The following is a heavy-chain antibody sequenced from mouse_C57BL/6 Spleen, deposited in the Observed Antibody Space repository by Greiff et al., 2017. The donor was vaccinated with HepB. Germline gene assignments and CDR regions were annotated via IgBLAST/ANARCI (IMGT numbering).Heavy chain of an antibody. V-gene: IGHV1-80*01. CDR1: GYAFSSYW. Sequence: LVESGAELVKPGASVKISCKASGYAFSSYWMNWVKQRPGKGLEWIGQIYPGDGDTNYNGKFKGKATLTADKSSSTAYMQLSSLTSEDSAVYFCARRSNYEAWFAYWGQGTLVTVSA. CDR2: IYPGDGDT. D-gene: IGHD2-5*01. CDR3: ARRSNYEAWFAY. J-gene: IGHJ3*01.